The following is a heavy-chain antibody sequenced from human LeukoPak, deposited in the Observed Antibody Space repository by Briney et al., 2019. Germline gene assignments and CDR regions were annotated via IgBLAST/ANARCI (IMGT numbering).Heavy chain of an antibody. V-gene: IGHV4-34*01. CDR3: ARVKWTAMDH. Sequence: SETLSLTCAVYGGSFSGYYWSWIRQPPGKGLEWIGEINHSGSTNYNPSLKSRVTISVDTSKNQFSLKLSSVTAADTAVYYCARVKWTAMDHWGQGTLVTVSS. CDR2: INHSGST. CDR1: GGSFSGYY. J-gene: IGHJ4*02. D-gene: IGHD5-18*01.